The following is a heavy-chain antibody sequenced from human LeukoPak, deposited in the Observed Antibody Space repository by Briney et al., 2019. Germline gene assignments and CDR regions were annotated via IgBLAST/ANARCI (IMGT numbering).Heavy chain of an antibody. D-gene: IGHD3-10*01. J-gene: IGHJ4*02. V-gene: IGHV1-69*04. CDR2: IIPILGIA. CDR3: ARDSRYYYGSGSCDY. CDR1: GGTFSSYA. Sequence: ASVKVSCKASGGTFSSYAISWVRQAPGQGLEWMGRIIPILGIANYAQKFQGRVTITADKSTSTAYMELSSLRSDDTAVYYCARDSRYYYGSGSCDYWGQGTLVTVSS.